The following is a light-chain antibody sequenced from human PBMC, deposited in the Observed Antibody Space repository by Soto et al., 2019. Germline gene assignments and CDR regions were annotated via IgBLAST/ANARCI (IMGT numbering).Light chain of an antibody. Sequence: QSVLSQPPSVSFAPGHKVTISCTGSSSNIGAGYDLHWYQQLPGTAPKLLLYGNINRPSGVPDRFSGSKSGTSASLAITGLQAEDEADYYCQSYDSSLSAYVFGTGTKVTVL. V-gene: IGLV1-40*01. CDR3: QSYDSSLSAYV. J-gene: IGLJ1*01. CDR1: SSNIGAGYD. CDR2: GNI.